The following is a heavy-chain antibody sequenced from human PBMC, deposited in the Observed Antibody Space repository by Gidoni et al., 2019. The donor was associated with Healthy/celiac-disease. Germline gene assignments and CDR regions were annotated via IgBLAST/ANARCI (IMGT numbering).Heavy chain of an antibody. CDR2: IYYSGST. CDR1: GGSISSYS. J-gene: IGHJ3*02. Sequence: QVQLQESGPGLVKPSETLSLPCTVSGGSISSYSWSWIRQPPGKGLEWIGYIYYSGSTNYNPSLKSRVTISVDTSKNQFSLKLSSVTAADTAVYYCARGWGNRHYDFWSGPGAFDIWGQGTMVTVSS. CDR3: ARGWGNRHYDFWSGPGAFDI. D-gene: IGHD3-3*01. V-gene: IGHV4-59*01.